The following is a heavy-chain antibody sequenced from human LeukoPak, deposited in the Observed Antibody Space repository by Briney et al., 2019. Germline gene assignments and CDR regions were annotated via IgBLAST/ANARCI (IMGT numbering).Heavy chain of an antibody. Sequence: SEALSLTCAVYGGSFSGSYWTWIRQPPGKGLEWIGEINYSGSTRHNPSLKGRVDISVDTSRNEFSLKLSSVTAADTAVYYCARESRGYNSGLFDYWGQGTLVTVSS. CDR2: INYSGST. CDR1: GGSFSGSY. D-gene: IGHD5-24*01. V-gene: IGHV4-34*01. J-gene: IGHJ4*02. CDR3: ARESRGYNSGLFDY.